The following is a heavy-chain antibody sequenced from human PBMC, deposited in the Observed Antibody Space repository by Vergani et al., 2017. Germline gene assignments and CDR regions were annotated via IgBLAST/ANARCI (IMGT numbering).Heavy chain of an antibody. V-gene: IGHV3-20*04. D-gene: IGHD2-2*01. CDR1: GFTFDDYG. CDR3: GMYCSSPTCGTHPRVQNYGMDV. Sequence: EVQLVESGGGVVRPGGSLRLSCAASGFTFDDYGMSWVRQAPGKGLEWVSGINWNGGGTGYADSVKGRFTISRDNAKNSLYLQMNSLRAEDTALYYCGMYCSSPTCGTHPRVQNYGMDVWGQGP. J-gene: IGHJ6*02. CDR2: INWNGGGT.